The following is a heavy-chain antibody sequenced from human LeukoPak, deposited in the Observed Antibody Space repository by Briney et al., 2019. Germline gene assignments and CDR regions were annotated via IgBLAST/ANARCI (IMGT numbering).Heavy chain of an antibody. D-gene: IGHD3-16*01. CDR2: IVPILSTT. J-gene: IGHJ6*02. CDR3: ARGPPPYTEGDLFYYYGLDV. Sequence: ASVKVSCKASGGSFSNYAISWVRQAPGQGLEWMGGIVPILSTTNYARKFQGRVTMTAGESTSTAYMELSSLRSDDTAVYYCARGPPPYTEGDLFYYYGLDVWGQGTTVTVSS. CDR1: GGSFSNYA. V-gene: IGHV1-69*13.